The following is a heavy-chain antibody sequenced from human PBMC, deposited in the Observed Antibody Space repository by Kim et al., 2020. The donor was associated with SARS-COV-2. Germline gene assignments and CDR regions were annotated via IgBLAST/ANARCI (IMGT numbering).Heavy chain of an antibody. CDR2: ISGTGIDT. D-gene: IGHD3-16*01. Sequence: GGSLRLSCAVSVFMFNNNDMNWVRQAPGKGLEWVSSISGTGIDTYYADSVKGRLTISIDTSTNTLYLQMNSLRAEDTAVYYCAKDVLNYAGMEFWDQWS. J-gene: IGHJ6*02. CDR3: AKDVLNYAGMEF. CDR1: VFMFNNND. V-gene: IGHV3-23*01.